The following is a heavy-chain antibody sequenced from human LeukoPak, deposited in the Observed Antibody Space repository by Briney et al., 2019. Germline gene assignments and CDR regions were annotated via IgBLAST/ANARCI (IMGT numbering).Heavy chain of an antibody. D-gene: IGHD6-13*01. J-gene: IGHJ3*02. CDR3: ARTAAAGTTRDAFDI. CDR1: GGSISSGGYS. Sequence: SETLSLTCAVSGGSISSGGYSWSWIRQPPGKGLEWIGYIYHSGSTNYNPSLKSRVTISVDTSKNQFSLKLSSVTAADTAVYYCARTAAAGTTRDAFDIWGQGTMVTVSS. CDR2: IYHSGST. V-gene: IGHV4-30-2*01.